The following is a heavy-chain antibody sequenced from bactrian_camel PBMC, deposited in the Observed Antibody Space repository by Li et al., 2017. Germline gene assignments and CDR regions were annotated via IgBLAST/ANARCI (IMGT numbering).Heavy chain of an antibody. CDR1: GFTFDESD. V-gene: IGHV3S55*01. CDR2: ISRDDGA. CDR3: VADQDPFGRRAADDVCAALPAYRY. D-gene: IGHD7*01. J-gene: IGHJ4*01. Sequence: HVQLVESGGGSVQAGGSLNLSCKASGFTFDESDMGWYRQAPGDEFDLVSDISRDDGAYYADSVKGRFTITQTGDTVYLQMNTLKPEDTAVYYCVADQDPFGRRAADDVCAALPAYRYSGQGTQVTVS.